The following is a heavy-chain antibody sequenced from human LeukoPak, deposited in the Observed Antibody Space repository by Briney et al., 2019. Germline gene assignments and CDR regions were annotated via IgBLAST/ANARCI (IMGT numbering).Heavy chain of an antibody. V-gene: IGHV3-23*01. CDR2: IGGPGSST. Sequence: PGGSLRLSCAASGFTFSNYAMSWVRQAPGKGLEWVSTIGGPGSSTYSADSVKGRFTISRDNSKNTLYLQMHSLRAEDTAIYYCAKPSRDFDSSGYSHFDYWGQGTLVTVSS. CDR3: AKPSRDFDSSGYSHFDY. D-gene: IGHD3-22*01. CDR1: GFTFSNYA. J-gene: IGHJ4*02.